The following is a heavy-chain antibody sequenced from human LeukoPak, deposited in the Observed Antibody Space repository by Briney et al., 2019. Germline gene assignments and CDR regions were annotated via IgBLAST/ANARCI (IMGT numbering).Heavy chain of an antibody. D-gene: IGHD3-22*01. V-gene: IGHV4-39*01. CDR2: IYYSGST. CDR3: ARHWYYYDSSGYYPEGYFNY. J-gene: IGHJ4*02. Sequence: SETLSPTCTVSGGSISSSSYYWGWIRQPPGKGVEWIGSIYYSGSTYYNPSLKSRVTISVDTSKNQFSLKLSSVTAADTAVYYCARHWYYYDSSGYYPEGYFNYWGQGTLVTVSS. CDR1: GGSISSSSYY.